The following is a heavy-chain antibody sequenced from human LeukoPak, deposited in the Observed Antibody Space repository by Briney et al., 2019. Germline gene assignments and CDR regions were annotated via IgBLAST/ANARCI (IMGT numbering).Heavy chain of an antibody. CDR1: GGSISSYY. D-gene: IGHD5-12*01. V-gene: IGHV4-59*01. CDR3: AREGGYDQIDY. J-gene: IGHJ4*02. Sequence: SETLSLTCTVSGGSISSYYWSWIRQPPGKGLEWIGYIYYSGSTNYNPSLKSRVTISVDTSKNQFSLKLSSVAAADTAVYYCAREGGYDQIDYWGQGTLVTVSS. CDR2: IYYSGST.